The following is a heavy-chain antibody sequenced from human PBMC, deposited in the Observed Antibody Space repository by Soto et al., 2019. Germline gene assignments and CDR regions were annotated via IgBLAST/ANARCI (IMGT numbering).Heavy chain of an antibody. Sequence: SETLSLTCTVSGGSISSSSYYWGWIRQPPGKGLEWIGRIYYSGSTYYNSSLKSRVTISVDTSKNQFSLKLSSVTAADTAVYYCARGPPFLPWGQGTLVTVSS. CDR2: IYYSGST. V-gene: IGHV4-39*07. CDR3: ARGPPFLP. CDR1: GGSISSSSYY. D-gene: IGHD3-3*02. J-gene: IGHJ5*02.